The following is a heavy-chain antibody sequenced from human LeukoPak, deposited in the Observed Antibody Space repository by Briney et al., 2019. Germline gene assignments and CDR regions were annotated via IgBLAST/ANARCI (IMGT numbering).Heavy chain of an antibody. CDR2: IYTSGST. Sequence: SETLSLTCTVSGGSISSGSYYWSWIRQPAGKGLEWIGRIYTSGSTNYNPSLKSRVTISVDTSKNQFSLKLSSVTAADTAVYYCARTPRSAEYFQHWGQGTLVTVSS. CDR1: GGSISSGSYY. D-gene: IGHD1-26*01. CDR3: ARTPRSAEYFQH. J-gene: IGHJ1*01. V-gene: IGHV4-61*02.